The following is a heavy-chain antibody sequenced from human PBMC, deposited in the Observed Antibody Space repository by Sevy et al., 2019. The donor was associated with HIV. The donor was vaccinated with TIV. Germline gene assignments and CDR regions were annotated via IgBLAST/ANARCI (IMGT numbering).Heavy chain of an antibody. D-gene: IGHD1-26*01. Sequence: GGSLRLSCAASGFIFRSYWMTWVRQAPGKGLEWVANIKQDGSEKYYLDSVKGRFTISRDNTKNSLYLLMNSLRAEDTAMYYCARDPASSGRDYWGQGTLVTVSS. CDR1: GFIFRSYW. CDR3: ARDPASSGRDY. J-gene: IGHJ4*02. V-gene: IGHV3-7*03. CDR2: IKQDGSEK.